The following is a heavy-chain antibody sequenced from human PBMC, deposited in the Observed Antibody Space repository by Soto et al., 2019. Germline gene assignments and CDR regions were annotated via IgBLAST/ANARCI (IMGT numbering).Heavy chain of an antibody. Sequence: ASVKLSCKDSGDTITSNGISWVRQAPGQGLEWMGWISAYNGNTNYAQKLQGRVTMTTDTSTSTAYMELRSLRSDDTAVYYCARGSDGYGDYSSFDYWGQGTQVTVSS. CDR3: ARGSDGYGDYSSFDY. CDR2: ISAYNGNT. CDR1: GDTITSNG. J-gene: IGHJ4*02. V-gene: IGHV1-18*01. D-gene: IGHD4-17*01.